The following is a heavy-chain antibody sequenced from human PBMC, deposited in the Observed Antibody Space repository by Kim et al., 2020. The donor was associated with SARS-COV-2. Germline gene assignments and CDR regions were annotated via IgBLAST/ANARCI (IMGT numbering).Heavy chain of an antibody. Sequence: SVKVSCKASGGTFSSYAISWVRQAPGQGLEWMGGIIPIFGTANYAQKFQGRVTITADESTSTAYMELSSLRSEDTAVYYCASGGGYSYGRDYYGMDVWGQGTTVTVSS. CDR2: IIPIFGTA. V-gene: IGHV1-69*13. CDR3: ASGGGYSYGRDYYGMDV. CDR1: GGTFSSYA. D-gene: IGHD5-18*01. J-gene: IGHJ6*02.